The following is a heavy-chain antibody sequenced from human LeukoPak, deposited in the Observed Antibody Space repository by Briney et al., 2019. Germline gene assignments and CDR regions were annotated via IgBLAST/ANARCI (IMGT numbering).Heavy chain of an antibody. CDR1: GDILSSNSAA. J-gene: IGHJ5*02. CDR3: ARECEYNWKYCWFDP. CDR2: TYYRSKWFN. Sequence: SQTLSLTCAISGDILSSNSAAWNWIRQSPSRGFEWLERTYYRSKWFNDYAVSVKSRITINPDTSKNQFSLQLNSVTPEDTAVYYCARECEYNWKYCWFDPWGQGTLVTVSS. D-gene: IGHD1-7*01. V-gene: IGHV6-1*01.